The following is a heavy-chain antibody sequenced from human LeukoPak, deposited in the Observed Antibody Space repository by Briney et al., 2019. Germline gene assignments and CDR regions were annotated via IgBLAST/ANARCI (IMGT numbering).Heavy chain of an antibody. V-gene: IGHV3-48*03. J-gene: IGHJ4*02. CDR1: GFTFSDYE. Sequence: GGSLRLSCAASGFTFSDYEMNWVRQAPGKGLEWVSYISMSGSVIHYADSVKGRFTISRDNAKNSLYLQMNSPRAVDTAVYYCARDGGRTASGFRPHYFDYWGRGALVIVSS. D-gene: IGHD3-16*01. CDR3: ARDGGRTASGFRPHYFDY. CDR2: ISMSGSVI.